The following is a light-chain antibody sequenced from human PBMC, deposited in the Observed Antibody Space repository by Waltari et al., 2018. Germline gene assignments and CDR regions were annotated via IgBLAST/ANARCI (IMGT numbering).Light chain of an antibody. Sequence: DIHMTQSPSSVSASIGDRVTITCRASQGISNLLAWYLQKPGKAPRLLIYDASTLQSGVPSRFSGSGYGTDFSLTISSLQPDDFATYSCLHVNSFPITFGGGTKVEIK. CDR1: QGISNL. J-gene: IGKJ4*01. CDR3: LHVNSFPIT. V-gene: IGKV1-12*01. CDR2: DAS.